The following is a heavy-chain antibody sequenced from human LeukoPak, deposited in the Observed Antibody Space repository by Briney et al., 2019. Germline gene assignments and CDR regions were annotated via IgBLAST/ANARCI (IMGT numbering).Heavy chain of an antibody. V-gene: IGHV3-48*03. Sequence: GGSLRLSCAASGFTFRSYEMNWVRQAPGKGLEWVSYISSSGSTIYYADSVKGRFTVSRDNAKNSLYLQMNSLRDEDTAVYYCVRDPDALDFWGQGTPVTVSS. CDR2: ISSSGSTI. CDR1: GFTFRSYE. CDR3: VRDPDALDF. J-gene: IGHJ4*02.